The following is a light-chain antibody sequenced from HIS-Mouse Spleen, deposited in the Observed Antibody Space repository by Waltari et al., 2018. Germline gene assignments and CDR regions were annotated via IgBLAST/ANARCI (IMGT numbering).Light chain of an antibody. CDR3: SSYTSSSTLWV. V-gene: IGLV2-14*03. CDR2: DVS. Sequence: QSALTQPASVSGSPGQSITISCTGTSSDVGGYNYVPWYQQHPGKAPKLMIYDVSNRPSGVSNRLSGSKSGNTASLTISGLQAEDEADYYCSSYTSSSTLWVFGGGTKLTVL. CDR1: SSDVGGYNY. J-gene: IGLJ3*02.